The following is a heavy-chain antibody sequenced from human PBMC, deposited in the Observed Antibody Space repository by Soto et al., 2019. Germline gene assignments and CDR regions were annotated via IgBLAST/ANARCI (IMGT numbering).Heavy chain of an antibody. CDR2: IKEDGIEK. V-gene: IGHV3-7*01. J-gene: IGHJ4*02. D-gene: IGHD3-10*01. CDR1: GFTFSTSS. Sequence: GGSLRLSCAASGFTFSTSSMNWVRQAPGKGLEWVANIKEDGIEKNYVDSVKGRFAISRDNARNSLYLEINGLRDEDTAVYYCARSPGSFASATYYDFYFDYWGQGTLVTVSS. CDR3: ARSPGSFASATYYDFYFDY.